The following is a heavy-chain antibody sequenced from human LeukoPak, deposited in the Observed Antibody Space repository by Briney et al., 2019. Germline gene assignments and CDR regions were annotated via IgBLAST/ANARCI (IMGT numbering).Heavy chain of an antibody. D-gene: IGHD3-10*01. J-gene: IGHJ5*02. Sequence: SEALPLTCTVSGLSISSGDYYWGSICQPPGKGLEWLEYSYYSGCTYDNPSLKSRVTISVDTSKNQFSLKLSSVTAADTAVSYCATEPYGSGTTSWFDPWGQGTLVTVSS. CDR2: SYYSGCT. CDR3: ATEPYGSGTTSWFDP. V-gene: IGHV4-30-4*01. CDR1: GLSISSGDYY.